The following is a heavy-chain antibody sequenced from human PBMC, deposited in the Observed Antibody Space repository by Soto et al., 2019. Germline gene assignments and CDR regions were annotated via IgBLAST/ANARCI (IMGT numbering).Heavy chain of an antibody. CDR2: IYYSGTT. CDR1: GGSISGYY. D-gene: IGHD3-10*01. V-gene: IGHV4-59*12. CDR3: ARYYYGSGSYNGMDV. J-gene: IGHJ6*02. Sequence: SETLSLTCTVSGGSISGYYWSWIRQPPGKGLEWIGFIYYSGTTNYNPSLKSRVTISVDTSKNQFSLKLSSVTAADTAVYYCARYYYGSGSYNGMDVWGQGTTVTVSS.